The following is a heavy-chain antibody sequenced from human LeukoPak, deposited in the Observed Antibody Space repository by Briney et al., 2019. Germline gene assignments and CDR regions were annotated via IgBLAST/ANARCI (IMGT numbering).Heavy chain of an antibody. CDR1: GGSVSGYY. CDR2: VYYSGST. D-gene: IGHD3-22*01. J-gene: IGHJ4*02. CDR3: ARARGYYYDSSAVISEYYFDY. V-gene: IGHV4-59*02. Sequence: SSETLSLTCVVSGGSVSGYYWGWIRQPPGRGLEWIGYVYYSGSTNYNPSLKSRVTISVDTSKNQFSLKLSSVTAADTAVYYCARARGYYYDSSAVISEYYFDYWGQGTLVTVSS.